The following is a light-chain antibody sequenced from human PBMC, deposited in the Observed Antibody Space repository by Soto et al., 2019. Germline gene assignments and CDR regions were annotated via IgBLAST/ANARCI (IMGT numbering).Light chain of an antibody. V-gene: IGLV2-8*01. CDR2: DVS. J-gene: IGLJ1*01. CDR3: NSYAGRDNFYV. CDR1: GSDIGGYDY. Sequence: QSALTQPPSASGSLGQSVTFSCTGTGSDIGGYDYVSWYQHHPGKAPKLIIFDVSQRPSGVPDRFSASKSGNTASLTVSGLQAEDEGDYYCNSYAGRDNFYVFGTGTQLTVL.